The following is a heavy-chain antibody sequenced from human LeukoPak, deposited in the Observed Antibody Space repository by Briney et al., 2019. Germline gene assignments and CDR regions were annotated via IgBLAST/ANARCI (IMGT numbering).Heavy chain of an antibody. Sequence: GRSLRLSCAASGFTFSSYAMHWVRQAPGKGLEWVAVISYDGSNKYYADSVKGRFTISRDNAKNSLYLQMNSLRAEDTAVYYCACHSSWGTERDYWGQGTLVTVSS. CDR2: ISYDGSNK. D-gene: IGHD6-13*01. CDR1: GFTFSSYA. CDR3: ACHSSWGTERDY. J-gene: IGHJ4*02. V-gene: IGHV3-30-3*01.